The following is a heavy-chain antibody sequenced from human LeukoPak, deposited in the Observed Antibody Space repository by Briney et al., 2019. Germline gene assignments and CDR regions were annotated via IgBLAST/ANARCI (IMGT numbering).Heavy chain of an antibody. Sequence: PSETLSLTCTVSSASISSSPYYWGWIRQPPGKGLEWIGSISYSGTTYYNPSLKSRVTISVDTSKNHFSLKLSSVTAADTAVYYCARGPDITSDAFDFWGRGTMVTVSS. CDR1: SASISSSPYY. CDR2: ISYSGTT. D-gene: IGHD3-10*01. J-gene: IGHJ3*01. V-gene: IGHV4-39*02. CDR3: ARGPDITSDAFDF.